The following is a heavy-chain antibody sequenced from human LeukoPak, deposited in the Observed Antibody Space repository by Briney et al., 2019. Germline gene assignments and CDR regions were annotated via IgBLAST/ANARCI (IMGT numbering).Heavy chain of an antibody. CDR1: GFTFXTYG. D-gene: IGHD2-15*01. CDR2: ISGRGGST. CDR3: VKDRGTTTSTWYGAFDF. J-gene: IGHJ4*02. Sequence: SGFTFXTYGMSWVRQAPGKGLERVSSISGRGGSTYSSGSVKGRFIISRDNSKNTLYLQMNNVRGEDTALYYCVKDRGTTTSTWYGAFDFWGQGALVTVSS. V-gene: IGHV3-23*01.